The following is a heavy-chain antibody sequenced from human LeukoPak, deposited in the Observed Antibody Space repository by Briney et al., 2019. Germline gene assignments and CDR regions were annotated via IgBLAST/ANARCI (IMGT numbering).Heavy chain of an antibody. V-gene: IGHV3-21*01. Sequence: SGGSLRLSCAASGFTFSSYSMNWVRQAPGKGLEWVSSISSSSSYIYYADSVKGRFTIPRDNAKNSLYLQMNSLRAEDTAVYYCARREDYYDSSGSIFWGQGTLVTVSS. CDR3: ARREDYYDSSGSIF. J-gene: IGHJ4*02. D-gene: IGHD3-22*01. CDR1: GFTFSSYS. CDR2: ISSSSSYI.